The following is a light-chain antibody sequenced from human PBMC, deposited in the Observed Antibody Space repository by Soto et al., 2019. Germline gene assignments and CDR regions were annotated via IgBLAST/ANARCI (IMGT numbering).Light chain of an antibody. V-gene: IGLV2-23*01. J-gene: IGLJ2*01. CDR3: CSYAGSSTLV. Sequence: QSVLTQPASVSGSPGQSITISCTGTSSDVGSYNLVSWYQQHPGKAPKLMIYEGNKRPSGVSNRFSGSKSGNTASLTISGLQADDEADYYCCSYAGSSTLVFGGGTKLTVL. CDR2: EGN. CDR1: SSDVGSYNL.